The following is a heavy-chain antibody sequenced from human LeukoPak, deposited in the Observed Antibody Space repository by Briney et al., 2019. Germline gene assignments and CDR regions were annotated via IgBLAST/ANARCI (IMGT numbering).Heavy chain of an antibody. CDR1: GFTFSRYN. CDR2: IDRAGTSI. D-gene: IGHD4-17*01. Sequence: PGGSLRLSCAGSGFTFSRYNMNWVRQAPGRGLEWLSYIDRAGTSIYYADSVKGRFTISRDNSKNTMYLQINRLRVEDTAVYFCARDRAVTQDWVEFDPWGQGTLVTVSS. V-gene: IGHV3-48*01. J-gene: IGHJ5*02. CDR3: ARDRAVTQDWVEFDP.